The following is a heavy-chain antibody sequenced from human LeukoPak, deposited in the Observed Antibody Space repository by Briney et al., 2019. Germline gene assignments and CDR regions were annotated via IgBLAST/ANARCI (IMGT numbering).Heavy chain of an antibody. D-gene: IGHD3-3*01. J-gene: IGHJ6*02. CDR1: GFTVSAYA. Sequence: GGSLRLSCAASGFTVSAYAMAWVRQAPGKGLEWVSAISGSGGSTYYADSVKGRFTISRDNSKNTLYLQMNSLRAEDTAVYYCAKDGNYDFWSGYPLYYYYGMDVWGQGTTVTVSS. CDR2: ISGSGGST. V-gene: IGHV3-23*01. CDR3: AKDGNYDFWSGYPLYYYYGMDV.